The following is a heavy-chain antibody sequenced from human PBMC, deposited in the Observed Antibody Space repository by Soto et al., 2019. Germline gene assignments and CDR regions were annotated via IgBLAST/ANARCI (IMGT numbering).Heavy chain of an antibody. D-gene: IGHD3-22*01. CDR1: RYSFAGYW. J-gene: IGHJ4*02. V-gene: IGHV5-10-1*01. CDR2: IDPGDSQT. CDR3: ARQIYDSDTGPNFQYYFDS. Sequence: GASLKISCKGSRYSFAGYWITWVRQKPGKGLEWMGRIDPGDSQTYYSPSFRGHVTISVTKSITTVFLQWSSLRASDTAMYYCARQIYDSDTGPNFQYYFDSWGQGTPVTVSS.